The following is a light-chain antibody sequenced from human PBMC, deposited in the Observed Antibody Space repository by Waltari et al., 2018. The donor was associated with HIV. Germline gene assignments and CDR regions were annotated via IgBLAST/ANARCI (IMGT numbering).Light chain of an antibody. CDR1: SSDVGTYNL. CDR2: EGS. J-gene: IGLJ1*01. CDR3: CAYAGSTIFYV. Sequence: QSALTQPASVSGSPGQSITISCTGTSSDVGTYNLVSWYQQHPGKAPKLMIYEGSKRLSGVSNRFSGSKSGNTASLTISGLQAEDEADYYCCAYAGSTIFYVFGPGTKVTVL. V-gene: IGLV2-23*01.